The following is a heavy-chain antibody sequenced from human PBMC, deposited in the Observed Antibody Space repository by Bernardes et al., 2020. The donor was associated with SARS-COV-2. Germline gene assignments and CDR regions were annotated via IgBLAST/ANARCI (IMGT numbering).Heavy chain of an antibody. CDR3: TKEGVFSGWYGWFES. J-gene: IGHJ5*01. D-gene: IGHD6-19*01. V-gene: IGHV3-23*01. CDR2: ISQGGTST. Sequence: GGSLRLSCAASGFTFSGHAMSWVRQAPGKGLEWVSTISQGGTSTHYAHSVNGRFTISRDNPKSTLYLQINSLRVEDTAVYYCTKEGVFSGWYGWFESWGQGTLVTVSS. CDR1: GFTFSGHA.